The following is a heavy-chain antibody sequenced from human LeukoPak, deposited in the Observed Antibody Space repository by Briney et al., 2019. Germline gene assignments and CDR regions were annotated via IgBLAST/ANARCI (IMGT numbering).Heavy chain of an antibody. Sequence: ASVKVSCKAPGDTFTSYYMHWVRQAPGQGPEWMGIINPGGDSTIYAQKFQGRVTMTRDTSTSIVYMELSSLRSDDTAVYYCARDRLTYYDFWTELDYWGQGTLVTVSS. CDR2: INPGGDST. CDR1: GDTFTSYY. CDR3: ARDRLTYYDFWTELDY. V-gene: IGHV1-46*01. J-gene: IGHJ4*02. D-gene: IGHD3-3*01.